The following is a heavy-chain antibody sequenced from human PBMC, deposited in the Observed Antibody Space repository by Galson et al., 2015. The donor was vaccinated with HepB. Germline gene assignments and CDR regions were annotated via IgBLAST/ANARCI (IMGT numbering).Heavy chain of an antibody. CDR2: ISYDGSNK. J-gene: IGHJ4*02. CDR1: GFTFSSYA. V-gene: IGHV3-30-3*01. D-gene: IGHD5-18*01. Sequence: SLRLSCAASGFTFSSYAMHWVRQAPGKGLEWVAVISYDGSNKYYADSVKGRFTISRDNSKNTLYLQMNSLRAEDTAVYYCASVLSGYSCGSWGKKGFDYWGQGTLVTVSS. CDR3: ASVLSGYSCGSWGKKGFDY.